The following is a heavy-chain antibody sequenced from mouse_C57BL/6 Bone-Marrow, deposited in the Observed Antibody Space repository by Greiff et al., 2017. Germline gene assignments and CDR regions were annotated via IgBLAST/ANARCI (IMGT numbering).Heavy chain of an antibody. D-gene: IGHD1-1*01. CDR2: IRLKSDNYAT. J-gene: IGHJ1*03. Sequence: DVKLQESGGGLVQPGGSMKLSCVASGFTFSNYWMNWVRQSPEKGLEWVAQIRLKSDNYATHYAESVKGRFTISRDDSKSSVYLQMNNLRAEDTGIYYCTGRGSSYGYFDVWGTGTTVTVSS. V-gene: IGHV6-3*01. CDR1: GFTFSNYW. CDR3: TGRGSSYGYFDV.